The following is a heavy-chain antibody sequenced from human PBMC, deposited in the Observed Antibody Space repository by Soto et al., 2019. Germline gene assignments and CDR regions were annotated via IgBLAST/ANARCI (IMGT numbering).Heavy chain of an antibody. CDR1: GFTFSSYG. CDR3: AKAYDILTGYYNAPVDY. V-gene: IGHV3-30*18. Sequence: QVQLVESGGGVVQPGRSLRLSCAASGFTFSSYGMHWVRQAPGKGLEWMAVISYDGSNKYYADSVKGRFTISRDNSKNTLYLQMNSLRAEDTAVYYCAKAYDILTGYYNAPVDYWGQGTLVTVSS. CDR2: ISYDGSNK. D-gene: IGHD3-9*01. J-gene: IGHJ4*02.